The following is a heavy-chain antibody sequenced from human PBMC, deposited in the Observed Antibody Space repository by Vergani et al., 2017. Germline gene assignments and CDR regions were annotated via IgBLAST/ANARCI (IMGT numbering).Heavy chain of an antibody. CDR1: GGSISSYY. Sequence: QVQLQESGPGLVKPSETLSLTCTVSGGSISSYYWSWIRQPPGKGLEWIGYIYYSGSTNYNPSLKSRVTISVDTSKNQFCLKLSSVTAADTAVYYCARAYCGGDCYSPDDAFDIWGQGTMVTVSS. CDR3: ARAYCGGDCYSPDDAFDI. CDR2: IYYSGST. D-gene: IGHD2-21*02. V-gene: IGHV4-59*01. J-gene: IGHJ3*02.